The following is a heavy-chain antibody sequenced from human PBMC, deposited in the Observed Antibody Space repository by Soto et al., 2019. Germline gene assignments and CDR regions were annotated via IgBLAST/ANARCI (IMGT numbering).Heavy chain of an antibody. D-gene: IGHD1-26*01. V-gene: IGHV2-26*01. CDR2: ISSNDEK. J-gene: IGHJ4*02. CDR1: GFSLSNERMG. CDR3: ARLMVGALFDS. Sequence: QVTLKESGPVLVKPTETLTLTCTVSGFSLSNERMGVSWIRQPPGKALEWLAHISSNDEKSYSTSLNFRLTIAKDTAKIQVVLTMTNMDPVDTATYYCARLMVGALFDSWGQGTLVTVSS.